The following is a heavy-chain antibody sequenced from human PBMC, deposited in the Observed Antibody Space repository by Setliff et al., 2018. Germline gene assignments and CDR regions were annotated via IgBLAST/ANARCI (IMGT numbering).Heavy chain of an antibody. J-gene: IGHJ4*02. CDR1: GFTFSSYS. Sequence: VGSLRLSCAASGFTFSSYSMNWVRQAPGKGLEWVSSISSSSSYIYYADSVKGRFTISRDNAKNSLYLQMNSLRAEDTAVYYCARTPGRLFFDYWGQGTLVTVSS. D-gene: IGHD6-25*01. CDR2: ISSSSSYI. V-gene: IGHV3-21*01. CDR3: ARTPGRLFFDY.